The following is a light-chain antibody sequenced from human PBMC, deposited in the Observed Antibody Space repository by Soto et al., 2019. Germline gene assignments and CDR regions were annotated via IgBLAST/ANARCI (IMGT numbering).Light chain of an antibody. V-gene: IGKV3-11*01. CDR1: HSVASY. J-gene: IGKJ4*01. CDR3: QQCSDSTLT. CDR2: QAS. Sequence: IVLTQSPPTLSLSQRAGAPLSCGASHSVASYLHWYQKNNGKAPSPLIYQASNRATGIPAKLSGSGYGTDFTITISSLRTEDFAVYYCQQCSDSTLTFGGGTQVDIK.